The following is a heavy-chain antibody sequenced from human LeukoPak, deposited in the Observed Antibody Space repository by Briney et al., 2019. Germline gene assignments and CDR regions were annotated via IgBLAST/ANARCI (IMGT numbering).Heavy chain of an antibody. J-gene: IGHJ4*02. CDR2: IGGGWTE. CDR1: GFTHTTYA. D-gene: IGHD1-26*01. V-gene: IGHV3-23*01. CDR3: ARAQGALDY. Sequence: GGSLTLYCSAYGFTHTTYAVNWVRQAPGKGLDYVSGIGGGWTEYYADSVKGRFIISSDNSQNFVHLQMKSLTVEDTAVYYCARAQGALDYWGQGTLVTVSS.